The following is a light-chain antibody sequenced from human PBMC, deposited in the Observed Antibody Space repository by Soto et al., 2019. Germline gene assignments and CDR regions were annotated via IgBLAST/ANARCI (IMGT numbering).Light chain of an antibody. V-gene: IGKV3-20*01. CDR2: GAS. Sequence: EIVLTQSPGTLSLSPGERATLSCRASQSVSSSYLAWYQQKPGQAPRLLIYGASSRATGIPARFSGSGSGTEFTLTISSLEPEDFAVYYCQQYGSSPYTFGQGTKLEIK. CDR3: QQYGSSPYT. J-gene: IGKJ2*01. CDR1: QSVSSSY.